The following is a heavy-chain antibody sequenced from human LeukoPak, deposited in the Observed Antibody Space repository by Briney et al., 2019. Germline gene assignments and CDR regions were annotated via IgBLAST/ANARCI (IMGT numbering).Heavy chain of an antibody. J-gene: IGHJ2*01. CDR2: ISYDGSNK. Sequence: GGSLRLSCAASGFTFSSYAMHWVRQAPGKGLEWVAVISYDGSNKYYADSVKGRFTISRDNSKNTLYLQMNSLRAEDTAVYYCARTRYGDYVWYWYFDLWGRGTLVTVSS. V-gene: IGHV3-30-3*01. CDR1: GFTFSSYA. D-gene: IGHD4-17*01. CDR3: ARTRYGDYVWYWYFDL.